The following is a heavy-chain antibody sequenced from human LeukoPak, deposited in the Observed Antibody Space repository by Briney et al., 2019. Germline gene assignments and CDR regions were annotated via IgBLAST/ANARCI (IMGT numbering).Heavy chain of an antibody. V-gene: IGHV3-33*01. CDR3: MRDVSFEYDNSGYSSWFDP. D-gene: IGHD3-22*01. Sequence: GGSLRLSCLASGFTFSTCAMHWVRQGPGKGLEWVAIIWDDGSNENYVDSVKGRFTISRDNAKEVVYLQMNSLRDEDTAVYYCMRDVSFEYDNSGYSSWFDPWGQGTLVTVSS. CDR2: IWDDGSNE. J-gene: IGHJ5*02. CDR1: GFTFSTCA.